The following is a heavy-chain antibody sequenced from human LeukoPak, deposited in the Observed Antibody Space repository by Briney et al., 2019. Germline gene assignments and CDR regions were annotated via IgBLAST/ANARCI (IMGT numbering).Heavy chain of an antibody. Sequence: EPGGSLRLSCAASGFTFSSYAMSWVRQAPGKGLEWVSAISGSGGSTYYADSVKGRFTISRDNSKNTLYLQMNSLRAEDTAVYYCAKVEGDGYNFFYPEGVFDYWGQGTLVTVSS. J-gene: IGHJ4*02. CDR1: GFTFSSYA. V-gene: IGHV3-23*01. D-gene: IGHD5-24*01. CDR2: ISGSGGST. CDR3: AKVEGDGYNFFYPEGVFDY.